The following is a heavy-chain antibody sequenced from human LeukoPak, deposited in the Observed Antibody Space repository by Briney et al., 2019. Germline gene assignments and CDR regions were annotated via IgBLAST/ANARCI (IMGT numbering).Heavy chain of an antibody. CDR2: IIPIFGTA. Sequence: SVKVSCKASGGTFSSYAISWVRQAPGQGLEWMGGIIPIFGTANYAQRFQGRVTITTDESTSTAYMELSSLRSEDTAVYYCARGPNYYGSGSYRNYYYYMDVWGKGTTVTVSS. CDR1: GGTFSSYA. V-gene: IGHV1-69*05. CDR3: ARGPNYYGSGSYRNYYYYMDV. D-gene: IGHD3-10*01. J-gene: IGHJ6*03.